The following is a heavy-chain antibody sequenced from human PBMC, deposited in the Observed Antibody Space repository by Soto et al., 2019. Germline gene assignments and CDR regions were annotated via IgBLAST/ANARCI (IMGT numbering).Heavy chain of an antibody. Sequence: SETLSLTCTVSGGSISSYYWSWIRQPPGKGLEWIGYIYYSGSTNYNPSLKSRVTISVDTSKNQFSLKLSSVTAADTAVYYCARGVEMATSFDYGGQGTLVTVSS. D-gene: IGHD5-12*01. CDR3: ARGVEMATSFDY. CDR2: IYYSGST. J-gene: IGHJ4*02. CDR1: GGSISSYY. V-gene: IGHV4-59*01.